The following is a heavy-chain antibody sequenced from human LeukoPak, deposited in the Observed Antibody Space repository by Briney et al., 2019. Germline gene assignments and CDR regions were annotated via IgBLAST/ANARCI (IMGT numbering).Heavy chain of an antibody. CDR2: ISSSSSTI. Sequence: PGGSLRLSCAASGFTFSSYSMNWVRQAPWKGLEWVSYISSSSSTIYYADSVRGRFTISRDNAKNSLYLQMNSLRDEDTAVYYCATQPIEWELRHFDYWGQGALVTVSS. CDR3: ATQPIEWELRHFDY. CDR1: GFTFSSYS. V-gene: IGHV3-48*02. D-gene: IGHD1-26*01. J-gene: IGHJ4*02.